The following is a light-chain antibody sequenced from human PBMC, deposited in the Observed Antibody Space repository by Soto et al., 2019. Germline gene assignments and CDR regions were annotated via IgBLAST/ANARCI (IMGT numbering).Light chain of an antibody. V-gene: IGKV3-20*01. CDR1: QSVCSYY. Sequence: ALTQSPGTPSLSPGERATLSCRASQSVCSYYLAWYQQKPGQAPRLLIYAASSRATGIPDRFSGGGSGTDFTLTIRRLEPEDFAVYYCQQCGSSPGTFGQGTEVEIK. CDR2: AAS. CDR3: QQCGSSPGT. J-gene: IGKJ1*01.